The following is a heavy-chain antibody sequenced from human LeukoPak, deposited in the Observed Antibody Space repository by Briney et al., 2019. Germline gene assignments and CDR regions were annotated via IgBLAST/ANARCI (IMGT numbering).Heavy chain of an antibody. J-gene: IGHJ4*02. Sequence: GGSLRLSCAASGFTFSSYAMHWVRQAPGKGLEYVSAISGNGDSTYYANSVKGRFTISRDNSKNTLYLQMGSLRAEDTAVYYCATGAGSGYYWPLGYWGQGTLVTVSS. D-gene: IGHD3-22*01. CDR3: ATGAGSGYYWPLGY. CDR2: ISGNGDST. V-gene: IGHV3-64*01. CDR1: GFTFSSYA.